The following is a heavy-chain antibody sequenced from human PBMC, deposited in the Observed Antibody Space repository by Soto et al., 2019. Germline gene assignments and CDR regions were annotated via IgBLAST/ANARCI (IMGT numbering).Heavy chain of an antibody. CDR1: GGSISSGGYY. CDR3: ARGRRRAAVEKYYYYYYNMAF. CDR2: IYYSGST. V-gene: IGHV4-31*03. Sequence: SETLSLTCTVSGGSISSGGYYWSWIRQHPGKGLEWIGYIYYSGSTYYNPSLKSRVTISVDTSKNQFSLKLSSVTAADTAVYYWARGRRRAAVEKYYYYYYNMAFGGKGTTDPVSS. J-gene: IGHJ6*03. D-gene: IGHD6-19*01.